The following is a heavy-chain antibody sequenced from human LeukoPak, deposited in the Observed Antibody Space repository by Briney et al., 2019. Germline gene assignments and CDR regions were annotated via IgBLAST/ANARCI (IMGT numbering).Heavy chain of an antibody. CDR3: AKESLLEKDFQH. CDR2: ISGRGDST. D-gene: IGHD3-3*01. Sequence: GGSLRLSCAASGFTFSSYAMNWVRQAPGKGLEWVSGISGRGDSTYYADSVKGRFTISRDNSKNTMSLQMNSLRAEDTAVYYCAKESLLEKDFQHWGQGTLVTVSS. J-gene: IGHJ1*01. V-gene: IGHV3-23*01. CDR1: GFTFSSYA.